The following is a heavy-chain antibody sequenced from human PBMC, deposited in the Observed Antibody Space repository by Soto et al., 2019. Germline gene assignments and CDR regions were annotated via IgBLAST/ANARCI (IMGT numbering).Heavy chain of an antibody. Sequence: PSETLSLTCNVSGVSLTGYHWNWIRQPPGKTLEWIGFVYYSGSVSYNPSLKGRASISVDRSKNQFSLRLTSVTAADTAVYYCATRITVLGLLIPPFDPWGQGTQVTVSS. CDR2: VYYSGSV. J-gene: IGHJ5*02. CDR1: GVSLTGYH. V-gene: IGHV4-59*01. CDR3: ATRITVLGLLIPPFDP. D-gene: IGHD3-3*01.